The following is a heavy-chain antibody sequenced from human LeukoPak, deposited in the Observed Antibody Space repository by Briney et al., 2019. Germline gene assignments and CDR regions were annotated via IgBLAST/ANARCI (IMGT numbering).Heavy chain of an antibody. CDR2: IYHSGST. CDR3: AREVASYCGGDCYENWFDP. J-gene: IGHJ5*02. CDR1: GYSISSGYY. D-gene: IGHD2-21*02. V-gene: IGHV4-38-2*02. Sequence: PSETLSLTCTVSGYSISSGYYWGWIRQPPGKGLEWIGSIYHSGSTYYNPSLKSRVAISVDTSKNQFSLKLSSVTAADTAVYYCAREVASYCGGDCYENWFDPWGQGTLVTVSS.